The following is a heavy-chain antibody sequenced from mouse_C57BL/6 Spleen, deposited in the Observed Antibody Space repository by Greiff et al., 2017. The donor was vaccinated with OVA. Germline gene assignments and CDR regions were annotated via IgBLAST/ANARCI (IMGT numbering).Heavy chain of an antibody. CDR1: GYTFTSYG. CDR2: IYPRSGNT. J-gene: IGHJ3*01. Sequence: VKVVESGAELARPGASVKLSCKASGYTFTSYGISWVKQRTGQGLEWIGEIYPRSGNTYYNEKFKGKATLTADKSSSTAYMELRSLTSEDSAVYFCASEGDSFAYWGQGTLVTVSA. V-gene: IGHV1-81*01. CDR3: ASEGDSFAY.